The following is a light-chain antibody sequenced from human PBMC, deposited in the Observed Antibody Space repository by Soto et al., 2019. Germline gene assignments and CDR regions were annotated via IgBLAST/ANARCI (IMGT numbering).Light chain of an antibody. CDR1: QRLSGSN. CDR2: GAS. J-gene: IGKJ4*01. CDR3: HYYGRSPLP. Sequence: EILLTQSPGTLSLSPGERANISCRASQRLSGSNVGWYQQRPGQAPSLLIYGASKRTTGVPDRFSGSGSGTDFTLTITRLEPEDFAVYYCHYYGRSPLPFGGGTKVDIK. V-gene: IGKV3-20*01.